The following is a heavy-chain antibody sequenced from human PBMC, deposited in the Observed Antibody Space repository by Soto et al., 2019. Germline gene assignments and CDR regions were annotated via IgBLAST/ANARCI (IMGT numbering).Heavy chain of an antibody. CDR3: ARQPRGAATVTGVIKWFDP. V-gene: IGHV4-39*01. Sequence: QLQLQESGPGLVKPSETLSLTCTVSGGSISSSSSYWGWIRQPPGKGLEWIGYIYYSGSTNYNTSLTSRVTISVDTSKNQLSLKLNSVTAADTAVYYCARQPRGAATVTGVIKWFDPWGHGDLVNVSS. J-gene: IGHJ5*02. D-gene: IGHD4-17*01. CDR2: IYYSGST. CDR1: GGSISSSSSY.